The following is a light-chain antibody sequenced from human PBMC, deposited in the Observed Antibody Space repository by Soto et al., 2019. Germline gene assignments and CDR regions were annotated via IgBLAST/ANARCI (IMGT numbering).Light chain of an antibody. CDR2: EVS. J-gene: IGLJ2*01. Sequence: QSALTQPPSASGSPGQSVTISCTGTSSDVGGYNYVSWYQQHPGKAPKLMIYEVSKRPSGVPDRFSGSKSGNTASLTVSGLQAEDEADYYCTSYAGSSTLVLFGGGTKVTVL. CDR3: TSYAGSSTLVL. V-gene: IGLV2-8*01. CDR1: SSDVGGYNY.